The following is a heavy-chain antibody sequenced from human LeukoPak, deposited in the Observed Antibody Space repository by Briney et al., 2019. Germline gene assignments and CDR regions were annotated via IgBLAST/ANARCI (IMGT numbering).Heavy chain of an antibody. Sequence: GGSLRLSCAASGFTFSRYSMNWVRQAPGKGLEWVSYISSSSSTIYYADSVKGRFTISRDNAKNSLYLQMNSLRAEDTAVYYCARETQYGGLDYWGQGTLVTVSS. V-gene: IGHV3-48*01. CDR3: ARETQYGGLDY. D-gene: IGHD4/OR15-4a*01. J-gene: IGHJ4*02. CDR2: ISSSSSTI. CDR1: GFTFSRYS.